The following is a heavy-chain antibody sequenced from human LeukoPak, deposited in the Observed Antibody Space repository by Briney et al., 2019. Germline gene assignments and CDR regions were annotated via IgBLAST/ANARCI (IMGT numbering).Heavy chain of an antibody. V-gene: IGHV5-51*01. CDR3: ARRSGSYFHDFDY. Sequence: GESLKISCKGSGYSFTNYWIGWVRQMPGKGLEWMGIIYPGDSDTRYNPSFQGQFTISADKSISTAYLQWSSLKASDTAMYYCARRSGSYFHDFDYWGQGTLVTVPS. CDR2: IYPGDSDT. D-gene: IGHD1-26*01. CDR1: GYSFTNYW. J-gene: IGHJ4*02.